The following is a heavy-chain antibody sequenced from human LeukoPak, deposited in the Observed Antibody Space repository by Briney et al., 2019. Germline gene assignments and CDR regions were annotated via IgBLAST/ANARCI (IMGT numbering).Heavy chain of an antibody. CDR1: GGSLSSYY. CDR2: IYSSGRT. Sequence: SETLSLTCTVSGGSLSSYYWSWIRQPAGKGLEWIGRIYSSGRTNYNPSLDSRVTMSVDTSKNQFSLELSSVTAADTAVYCCVRRSSSSGSFDYWGQGMLVTVSS. V-gene: IGHV4-4*07. J-gene: IGHJ4*02. CDR3: VRRSSSSGSFDY. D-gene: IGHD6-6*01.